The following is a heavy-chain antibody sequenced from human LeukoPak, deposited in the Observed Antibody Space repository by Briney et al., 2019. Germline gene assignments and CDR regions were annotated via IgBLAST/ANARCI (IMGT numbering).Heavy chain of an antibody. V-gene: IGHV3-21*01. J-gene: IGHJ6*03. CDR2: ISSSSSYI. CDR3: ARVWEDYYYYYYMDV. CDR1: GFTFSSYS. Sequence: PGGSLRLSCAASGFTFSSYSMNWVRQAPGKGLEWVSSISSSSSYIYYADSVKGRFTISRDNAKNSLYLQMNSLRAEDTAVYYCARVWEDYYYYYYMDVWGKGTTVTVSS. D-gene: IGHD3-16*01.